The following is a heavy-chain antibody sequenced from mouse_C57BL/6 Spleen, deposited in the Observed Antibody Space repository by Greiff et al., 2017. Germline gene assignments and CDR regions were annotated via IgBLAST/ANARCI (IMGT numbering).Heavy chain of an antibody. J-gene: IGHJ3*01. CDR1: GYTFTSYW. Sequence: QVQLQQSGAELVMPGASVKLSCKASGYTFTSYWMHWVKQRPGQGLEWIGEIDPSDSYTNYNQKFKGKSTLTVDKSSSTAYMQLSSLTSEDSGVYDCARRVKNTAGFAYWGQGTLVTVSA. D-gene: IGHD3-1*01. CDR3: ARRVKNTAGFAY. V-gene: IGHV1-69*01. CDR2: IDPSDSYT.